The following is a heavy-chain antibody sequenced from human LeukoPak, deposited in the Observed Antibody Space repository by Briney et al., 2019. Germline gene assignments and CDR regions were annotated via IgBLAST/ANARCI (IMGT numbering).Heavy chain of an antibody. CDR1: GGSISISGYY. CDR2: IYYSGST. Sequence: PSETLSLTCTVSGGSISISGYYWGWIRQPPGKGLEWIGTIYYSGSTYYNPSLKSRVTISVDTSKNQFSLKLSSVTAADTAVYYCARFRTLTTHFDYWGQGTLVTVSS. CDR3: ARFRTLTTHFDY. V-gene: IGHV4-39*01. D-gene: IGHD4-11*01. J-gene: IGHJ4*02.